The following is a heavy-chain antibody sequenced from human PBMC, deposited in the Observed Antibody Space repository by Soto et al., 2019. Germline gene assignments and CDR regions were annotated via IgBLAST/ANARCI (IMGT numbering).Heavy chain of an antibody. D-gene: IGHD6-13*01. Sequence: PGGSLRCSCAASGFTFSSYGMHWVRQAAGEGLEWVGVIWYDGSNKYSADSVKGRFTISRDNSKNTLYLQMNSLRAEDPAVYYRARPFPYPYNSSWYIEYWGQGTMVTVSS. CDR3: ARPFPYPYNSSWYIEY. J-gene: IGHJ4*02. CDR2: IWYDGSNK. CDR1: GFTFSSYG. V-gene: IGHV3-33*01.